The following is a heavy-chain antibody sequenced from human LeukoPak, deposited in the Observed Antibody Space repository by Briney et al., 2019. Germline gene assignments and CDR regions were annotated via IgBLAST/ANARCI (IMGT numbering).Heavy chain of an antibody. V-gene: IGHV1-8*01. J-gene: IGHJ4*02. Sequence: ASVKVSCKASGYTFTSYDINWVRQAPGQGLEWMGWMNPNSGNTGYAQKFQGRVTMTRNTSISTAYMELSSLRSEDTAVYYCARMYYGDYYYFDYWGQGTLVTASS. CDR1: GYTFTSYD. D-gene: IGHD4-17*01. CDR3: ARMYYGDYYYFDY. CDR2: MNPNSGNT.